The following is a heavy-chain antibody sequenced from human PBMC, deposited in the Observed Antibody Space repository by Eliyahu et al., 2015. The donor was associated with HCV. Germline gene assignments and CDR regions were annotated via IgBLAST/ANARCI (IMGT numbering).Heavy chain of an antibody. D-gene: IGHD4-17*01. Sequence: SSYAMHWVRQAPGKGLEWVAVISYDGSNKYYADSVKGRFTISRDNSKNTLYLQMNSLRAEDTAVYYCARVPSLYGDSQYYFDYWGQGTLVTVSS. J-gene: IGHJ4*02. CDR3: ARVPSLYGDSQYYFDY. CDR1: SSYA. CDR2: ISYDGSNK. V-gene: IGHV3-30*04.